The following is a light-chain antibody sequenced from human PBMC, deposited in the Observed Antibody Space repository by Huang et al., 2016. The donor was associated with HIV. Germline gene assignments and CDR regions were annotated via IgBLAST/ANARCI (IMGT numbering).Light chain of an antibody. CDR2: DVS. J-gene: IGKJ4*01. V-gene: IGKV3-11*01. Sequence: EIVLTQSPATLSLSPGERATLSCRASQSVRSYIAWYQQKPGQAPRLVMYDVSNKATGIPASFSGSGTGTDFTLTISSLEPEDFAVYYCQQRSDWPLTFGGGTKVEI. CDR3: QQRSDWPLT. CDR1: QSVRSY.